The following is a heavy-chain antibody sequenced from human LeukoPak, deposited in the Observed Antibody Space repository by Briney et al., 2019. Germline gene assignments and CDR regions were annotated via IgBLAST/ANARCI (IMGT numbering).Heavy chain of an antibody. V-gene: IGHV4-39*07. CDR2: IDHSGRT. J-gene: IGHJ4*02. CDR3: ARKSIVTAGRKPYDY. CDR1: GGSISSSSYY. Sequence: SETLSLTCTVSGGSISSSSYYWGWIRQPPGKGLEWIGEIDHSGRTNSNPSLKSRVTISVDMSKNQFSLRLSSVTAADTAVYYCARKSIVTAGRKPYDYWDQGTLVTVSP. D-gene: IGHD6-13*01.